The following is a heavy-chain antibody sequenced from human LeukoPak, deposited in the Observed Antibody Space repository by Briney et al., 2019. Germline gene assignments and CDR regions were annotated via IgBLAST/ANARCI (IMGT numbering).Heavy chain of an antibody. V-gene: IGHV4-39*01. CDR3: ARHSRTTVTNFDY. J-gene: IGHJ4*02. Sequence: SETLSLTCTVSGGSISSSSYHWGWIRQPPGKGLEWIGSIYYSGSTYYNPSLKSRVTISVDTSKNQFSLKLSSVTAADTAVYYCARHSRTTVTNFDYWGQGTLVTVSS. D-gene: IGHD4-17*01. CDR1: GGSISSSSYH. CDR2: IYYSGST.